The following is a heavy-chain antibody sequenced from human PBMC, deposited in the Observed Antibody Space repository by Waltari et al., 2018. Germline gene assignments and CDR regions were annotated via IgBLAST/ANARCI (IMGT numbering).Heavy chain of an antibody. CDR2: INPNSGDT. J-gene: IGHJ4*02. CDR3: ASLGSSGCLHY. CDR1: GYTFTGYY. Sequence: QVQLVQSGAEVKKPGASVKVSCKASGYTFTGYYMHWVRQAPGQGLEWMGRINPNSGDTNYAQKFQGRVTMTRDTSISTAYMELSRLRSDDTAVYYCASLGSSGCLHYWGQGTLVTVSS. V-gene: IGHV1-2*06. D-gene: IGHD6-19*01.